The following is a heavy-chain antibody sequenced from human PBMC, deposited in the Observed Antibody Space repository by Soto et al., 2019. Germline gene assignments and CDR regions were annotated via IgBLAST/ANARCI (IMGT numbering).Heavy chain of an antibody. CDR2: INPASGST. CDR3: ATYLAAGDL. Sequence: QVQLVQSGAEVKKPGASVKLSCRTSGYTFTHYYIHWVRQAPGQGLEWLAIINPASGSTNYAQEFTGRVTLTMDTSTTTGDTVLNGVIAVGAAMFYCATYLAAGDLLGQGTLVTVSS. V-gene: IGHV1-46*03. J-gene: IGHJ5*02. D-gene: IGHD6-13*01. CDR1: GYTFTHYY.